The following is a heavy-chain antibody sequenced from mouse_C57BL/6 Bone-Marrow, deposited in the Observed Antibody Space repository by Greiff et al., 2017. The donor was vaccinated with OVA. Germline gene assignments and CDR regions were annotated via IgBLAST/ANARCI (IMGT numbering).Heavy chain of an antibody. CDR3: ARHGFYYGSSSLAY. J-gene: IGHJ3*01. V-gene: IGHV2-6-1*01. D-gene: IGHD1-1*01. CDR1: GFSLTSYG. CDR2: IWSDGST. Sequence: VKLVESGPGLVAPSQSLSITCTVSGFSLTSYGVHWVRQPPGKGLEWLVVIWSDGSTTYNSALKSRLSISKDNSKSQVFLKMNSLQTDDTAMYYCARHGFYYGSSSLAYWGQGTLVTVSA.